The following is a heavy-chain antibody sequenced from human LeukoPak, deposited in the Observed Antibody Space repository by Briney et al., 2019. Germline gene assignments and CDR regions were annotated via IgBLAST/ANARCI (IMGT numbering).Heavy chain of an antibody. CDR3: ARIPITIFGVVSYRNWFDP. CDR2: IYYSGST. J-gene: IGHJ5*02. D-gene: IGHD3-3*01. Sequence: SETLSLTCTVSGGSISSSSYYWGWIRQPPGKGLEWIGSIYYSGSTYYSPSLKSRVTISVDTSKNQFSLKLSSVTAADTAVYYCARIPITIFGVVSYRNWFDPWGQGTLVTVSS. CDR1: GGSISSSSYY. V-gene: IGHV4-39*01.